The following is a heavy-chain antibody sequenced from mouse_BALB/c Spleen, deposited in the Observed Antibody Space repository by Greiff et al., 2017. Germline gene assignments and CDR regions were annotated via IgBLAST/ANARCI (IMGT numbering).Heavy chain of an antibody. J-gene: IGHJ2*01. CDR3: ARRGTTAFDY. CDR1: GYAFSSYW. D-gene: IGHD1-2*01. Sequence: QVQLQQSGAELVGPGSSVKISCTASGYAFSSYWMNWVKQRPGQGLEWIGQIYPGDGDTNYNGKFKGKATLTADKSSSTAYMQLSSLTSEDSAVYFCARRGTTAFDYWGQGTTLTVSS. CDR2: IYPGDGDT. V-gene: IGHV1-80*01.